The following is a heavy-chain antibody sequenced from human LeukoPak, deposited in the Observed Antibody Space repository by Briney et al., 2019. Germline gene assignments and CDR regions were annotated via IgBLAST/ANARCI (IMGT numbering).Heavy chain of an antibody. D-gene: IGHD1-14*01. CDR3: VKITSVTGGDC. Sequence: GGSLRLSCSASGFTFSAYAMYWVRQAPGRGLEYVSGISNNGGSSFYADSVKGRFTISRDNSKNTLYLQMSSLRAEDTAVYYCVKITSVTGGDCWGQGTRLTVSS. CDR1: GFTFSAYA. CDR2: ISNNGGSS. V-gene: IGHV3-64D*09. J-gene: IGHJ4*02.